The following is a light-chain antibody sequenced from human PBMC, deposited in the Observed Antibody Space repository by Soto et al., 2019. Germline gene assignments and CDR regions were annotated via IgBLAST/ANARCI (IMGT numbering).Light chain of an antibody. J-gene: IGLJ2*01. V-gene: IGLV2-14*03. CDR1: SSDIGDYNY. CDR2: EVE. Sequence: QSALTQPASVSASPGQSITISCTGTSSDIGDYNYVSWYQQRPGEAPKLILYEVENRPSGISDRFSGSKSGNTASLTISGLRTEDEAVYYCSSYTSTVTLVVFGGGTKLTVL. CDR3: SSYTSTVTLVV.